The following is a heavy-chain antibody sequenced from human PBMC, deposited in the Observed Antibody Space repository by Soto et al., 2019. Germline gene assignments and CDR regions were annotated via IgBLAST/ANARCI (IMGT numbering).Heavy chain of an antibody. Sequence: QVQLVQSGAEVKKPGSSVKGSCKASGGTLSSSAISWVRQAPGQGLEWMGGIIPIYGTTNYAQKFQDRVTITADESTSTAYMELSSLRSEDTAVYYCARNMGGCSAGSCRYNWFDPWGQGTLVTVSS. CDR1: GGTLSSSA. V-gene: IGHV1-69*01. J-gene: IGHJ5*02. D-gene: IGHD2-15*01. CDR3: ARNMGGCSAGSCRYNWFDP. CDR2: IIPIYGTT.